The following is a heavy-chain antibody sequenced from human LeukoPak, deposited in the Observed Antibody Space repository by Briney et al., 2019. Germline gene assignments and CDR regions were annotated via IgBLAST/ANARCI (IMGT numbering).Heavy chain of an antibody. D-gene: IGHD3-9*01. CDR3: ATLMYYDILTGPNGYFDY. CDR2: ISSSSSYI. J-gene: IGHJ4*02. Sequence: GGSLRLSCAASGFTFSSYSMNWVRQAPGKGLEWVSSISSSSSYIYYADSVKGRFTISRDNAKNSLYLQMNSLRAEDTAVYCCATLMYYDILTGPNGYFDYWGQGTLVTVSS. V-gene: IGHV3-21*01. CDR1: GFTFSSYS.